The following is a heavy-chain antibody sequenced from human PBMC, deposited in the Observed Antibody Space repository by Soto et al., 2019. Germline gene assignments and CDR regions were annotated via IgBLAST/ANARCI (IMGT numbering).Heavy chain of an antibody. V-gene: IGHV1-46*01. Sequence: ASVKVSCKASGYTFTSYYMHWVRQAPGQGLEWMGIINPSGGSTSYAQKFQGRVTMTRDTSTSTVYMELSSLRSEDTAVYYCAREVTEGYYHYGMDVWGQWTTVTVSS. CDR3: AREVTEGYYHYGMDV. J-gene: IGHJ6*02. D-gene: IGHD4-4*01. CDR1: GYTFTSYY. CDR2: INPSGGST.